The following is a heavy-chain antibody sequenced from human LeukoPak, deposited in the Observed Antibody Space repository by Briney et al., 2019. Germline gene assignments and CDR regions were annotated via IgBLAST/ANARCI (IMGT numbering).Heavy chain of an antibody. V-gene: IGHV3-30*18. Sequence: PGGSLRLSCAASGFTFSSYGMRWVRQAPGKGLEWVAVISYDGSNKYYADSVKGRFTISRDNSKNTLYLQMNSLRAEDTAVYYCAKGSNYYYYGMDVWGQGTTVTVSS. CDR3: AKGSNYYYYGMDV. D-gene: IGHD5/OR15-5a*01. J-gene: IGHJ6*02. CDR2: ISYDGSNK. CDR1: GFTFSSYG.